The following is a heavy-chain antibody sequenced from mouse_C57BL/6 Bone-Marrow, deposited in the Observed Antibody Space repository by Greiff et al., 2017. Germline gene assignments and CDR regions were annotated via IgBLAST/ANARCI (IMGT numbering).Heavy chain of an antibody. CDR2: IDPEDGET. Sequence: VQLQQSGAELVKPGASVKLSCTASGFNIKDYYMHWVKQRTEQGLEWIGRIDPEDGETKYAPKFPGKATITADTSSNTAYLQLSSLTSEDTAVYYCARFDYDYDGYWGQGTTLTVSS. J-gene: IGHJ2*01. CDR1: GFNIKDYY. CDR3: ARFDYDYDGY. V-gene: IGHV14-2*01. D-gene: IGHD2-4*01.